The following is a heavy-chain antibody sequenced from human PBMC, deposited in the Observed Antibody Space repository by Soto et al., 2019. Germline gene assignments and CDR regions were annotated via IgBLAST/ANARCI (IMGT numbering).Heavy chain of an antibody. J-gene: IGHJ4*02. CDR3: ARDTLMITFGGVIVTNHFDY. V-gene: IGHV1-46*03. Sequence: ASVKVSCKASGYTFTSYYMHWVRQAPGQGLEWMGIINPSGGSTSYAQKFQGRVTMTRDTSTSTVYMELSSLRSEDTAVYYCARDTLMITFGGVIVTNHFDYWGQGTLVTVSS. CDR2: INPSGGST. D-gene: IGHD3-16*02. CDR1: GYTFTSYY.